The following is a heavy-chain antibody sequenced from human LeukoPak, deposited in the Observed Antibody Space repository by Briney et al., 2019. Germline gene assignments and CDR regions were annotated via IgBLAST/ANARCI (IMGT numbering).Heavy chain of an antibody. CDR1: GGSISSYY. V-gene: IGHV4-59*01. CDR3: ARVFYYYYYMDV. CDR2: IYYSGST. J-gene: IGHJ6*03. Sequence: SETLSLTCTVSGGSISSYYWSWIRQPPGKGLEWIGYIYYSGSTNYNPSLKSRVTISVDTSKNQFSLKLSSVTAADTAVYYCARVFYYYYYMDVWGKGTTVTVSS.